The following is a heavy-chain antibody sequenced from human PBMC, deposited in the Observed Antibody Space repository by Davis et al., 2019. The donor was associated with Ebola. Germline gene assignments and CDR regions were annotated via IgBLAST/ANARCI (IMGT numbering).Heavy chain of an antibody. CDR2: ISVYNGNT. J-gene: IGHJ4*02. V-gene: IGHV1-18*01. D-gene: IGHD3-10*01. CDR3: TRGSGGSGTYPWGY. CDR1: GYIFTNYG. Sequence: ASVKVSCKASGYIFTNYGVNWLRQAPGQGLEWMGWISVYNGNTDYAQKFQGRVTITADESTSTAYMELSSLRSEDTAVYYCTRGSGGSGTYPWGYWGQGSLVTVSS.